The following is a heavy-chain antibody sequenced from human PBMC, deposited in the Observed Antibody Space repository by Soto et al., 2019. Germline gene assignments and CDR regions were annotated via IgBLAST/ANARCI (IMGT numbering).Heavy chain of an antibody. V-gene: IGHV3-9*01. J-gene: IGHJ6*03. CDR3: AQDIGVDSFFYMDV. CDR1: GFTFDDYA. D-gene: IGHD5-12*01. Sequence: EVQLVESGGGLVQPGRSLRLSCAASGFTFDDYAMHWVRQAPGKGLEWVSGISWNSGSIGYADSVKGRFTISRDNAKNSLYLQMNSLRAEDTALYSCAQDIGVDSFFYMDVWGKGTTVTVSS. CDR2: ISWNSGSI.